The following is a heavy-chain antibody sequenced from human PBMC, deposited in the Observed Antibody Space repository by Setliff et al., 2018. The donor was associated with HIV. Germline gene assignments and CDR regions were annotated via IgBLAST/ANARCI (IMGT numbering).Heavy chain of an antibody. Sequence: SGPTLVNPTQTITLTCTFSGVSLSTGGMCVNWIRQPPGKALEWLARLDWDDDKYYTTSLQTRLTISKDTSKNQVVLTMTNMDPVDTATYYCARTPLPGPHWYFDLWGRGTLVTVSS. D-gene: IGHD3-16*02. CDR1: GVSLSTGGMC. V-gene: IGHV2-70*11. CDR3: ARTPLPGPHWYFDL. CDR2: LDWDDDK. J-gene: IGHJ2*01.